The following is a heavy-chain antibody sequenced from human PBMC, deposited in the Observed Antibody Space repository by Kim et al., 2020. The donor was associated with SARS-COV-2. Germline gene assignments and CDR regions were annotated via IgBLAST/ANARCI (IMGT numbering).Heavy chain of an antibody. D-gene: IGHD2-8*01. Sequence: GESLKISCKGSGYSFTSYWIGWVRQMPGKGLEWMGIIYPGDSDTRYSPSFQGQVTISADKSISTAYLQCSSLKASDTAMYYCARYHCDGVCGPPYYGMDVWGQGTTVTVSS. CDR2: IYPGDSDT. CDR1: GYSFTSYW. J-gene: IGHJ6*02. CDR3: ARYHCDGVCGPPYYGMDV. V-gene: IGHV5-51*01.